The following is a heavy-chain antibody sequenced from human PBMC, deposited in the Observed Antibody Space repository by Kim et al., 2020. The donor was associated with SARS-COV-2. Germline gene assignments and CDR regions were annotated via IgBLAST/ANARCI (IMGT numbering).Heavy chain of an antibody. V-gene: IGHV1-18*04. CDR3: ARDVVLRGIAAVGPDY. Sequence: ASVKVSCKASGYTFTSYGISWVRQAPGQGLEWMGWISAYNGNTNYAQKLQGRVTMTTDTSTSTAYMELRSLRSDDTAVYYCARDVVLRGIAAVGPDYWGQGTLVTVSS. CDR1: GYTFTSYG. D-gene: IGHD6-13*01. J-gene: IGHJ4*02. CDR2: ISAYNGNT.